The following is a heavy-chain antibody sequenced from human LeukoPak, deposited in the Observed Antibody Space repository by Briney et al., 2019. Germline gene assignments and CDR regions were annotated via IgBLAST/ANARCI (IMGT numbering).Heavy chain of an antibody. CDR1: GFSFSTYS. J-gene: IGHJ6*02. CDR3: ARGRFRSGGWYSWEDYYYGMDV. Sequence: PGGSLRLSCAASGFSFSTYSMIWVRQAPGKGLEWVAVISYDGSNKYYADSVKGRFTISRDNSKNTLYLQVNSLRAEDTAVYYCARGRFRSGGWYSWEDYYYGMDVWGQGTTVTVSS. CDR2: ISYDGSNK. V-gene: IGHV3-30*03. D-gene: IGHD6-19*01.